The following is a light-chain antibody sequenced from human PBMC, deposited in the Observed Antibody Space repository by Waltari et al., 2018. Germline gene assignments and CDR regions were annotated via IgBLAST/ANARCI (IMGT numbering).Light chain of an antibody. CDR2: KSN. J-gene: IGLJ3*02. V-gene: IGLV1-44*01. CDR1: SSSSGSNT. CDR3: ATWDDTLNGHWV. Sequence: QSVLTQPPSASGTPGQRVTISCSGSSSSSGSNTVHWYQQLPETAPKLLIYKSNERPSGVPDRFAGSKSGTSASMAISGLQSEDEADYYCATWDDTLNGHWVFGGGTKLTVL.